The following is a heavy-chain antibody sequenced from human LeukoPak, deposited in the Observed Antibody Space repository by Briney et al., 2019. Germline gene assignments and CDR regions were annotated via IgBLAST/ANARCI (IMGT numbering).Heavy chain of an antibody. J-gene: IGHJ5*02. CDR1: GGSISSSSYY. D-gene: IGHD3-3*01. CDR2: IYYSGST. Sequence: SETLSLTCTVSGGSISSSSYYWGWIRQPPGKGLEWIGSIYYSGSTYYNPSLKSRVTISVDTSKNQFSLKLSSVTAADTAAYYCARPYYDFWSGYHIVGFDPWGQGTLVTVSS. CDR3: ARPYYDFWSGYHIVGFDP. V-gene: IGHV4-39*01.